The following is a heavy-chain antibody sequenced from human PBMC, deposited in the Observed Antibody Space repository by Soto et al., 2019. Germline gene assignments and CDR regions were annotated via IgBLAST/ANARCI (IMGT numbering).Heavy chain of an antibody. D-gene: IGHD3-22*01. J-gene: IGHJ6*02. V-gene: IGHV1-69*06. Sequence: GXSVKVSCKASGGTFSSYAISWVRQAPGQGLEWMGGIIPIFGTANYAQKFQGRVTITADKSTSTAYMELSSLRSEDTAVYYCARRDDSSGYYTTPYYYGMDVWGQGTTVTVSS. CDR2: IIPIFGTA. CDR1: GGTFSSYA. CDR3: ARRDDSSGYYTTPYYYGMDV.